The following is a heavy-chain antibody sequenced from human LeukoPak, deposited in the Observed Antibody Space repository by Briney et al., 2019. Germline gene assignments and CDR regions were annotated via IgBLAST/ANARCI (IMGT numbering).Heavy chain of an antibody. CDR3: AKAGASGSGPIDS. V-gene: IGHV3-30*02. D-gene: IGHD3-10*01. CDR1: GFTFSSYV. Sequence: GGSLRLSCAASGFTFSSYVMHWVRQAPGKGLEWVAFIFYNGTDKYADSVKGRFTISRDNSKNTLYLEMNRLRPEDTALYYCAKAGASGSGPIDSWGQGTPVTVSS. CDR2: IFYNGTDK. J-gene: IGHJ4*02.